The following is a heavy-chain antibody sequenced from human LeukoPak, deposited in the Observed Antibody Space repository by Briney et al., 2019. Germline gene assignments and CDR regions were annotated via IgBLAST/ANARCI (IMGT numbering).Heavy chain of an antibody. CDR3: TRAAYDSSGYLFDY. CDR1: GFTFGEYG. V-gene: IGHV3-49*04. CDR2: IRSKAYGGTT. J-gene: IGHJ4*02. Sequence: GGSLRLSCTASGFTFGEYGLSWVRQAPGKGLEWISLIRSKAYGGTTEHAASVKGRFTISRDDSKSIVYLQMNSLKTEDTAMYYCTRAAYDSSGYLFDYWGQGTLVTVSS. D-gene: IGHD3-22*01.